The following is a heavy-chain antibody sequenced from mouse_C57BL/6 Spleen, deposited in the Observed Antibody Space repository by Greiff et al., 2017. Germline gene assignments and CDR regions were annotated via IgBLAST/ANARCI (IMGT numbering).Heavy chain of an antibody. Sequence: VQLVESGAELVKPGASVKLSCKASGYTFTEYTIHWVKQRSGQGLEWIGWFYPGSGSIKYNEKFKDKATLTADKSSSTVYMELSRLTSEDSAVYFCARHEGDYYGSSYYFDYWGQGTTLTVSS. CDR1: GYTFTEYT. CDR2: FYPGSGSI. V-gene: IGHV1-62-2*01. CDR3: ARHEGDYYGSSYYFDY. D-gene: IGHD1-1*01. J-gene: IGHJ2*01.